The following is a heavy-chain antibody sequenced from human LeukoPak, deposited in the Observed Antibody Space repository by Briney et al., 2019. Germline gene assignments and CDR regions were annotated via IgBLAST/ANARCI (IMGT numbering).Heavy chain of an antibody. Sequence: SETLSLTCPVSGGSISSSSYYWGCIRQPPGKGLGWIGSIQYNVSACYNPSLESRVIMSVDTSTNQFSLNLTSVTAADAAMYYCARDRGVPRPYYFDQWGQGTLVTVSP. CDR3: ARDRGVPRPYYFDQ. CDR1: GGSISSSSYY. V-gene: IGHV4-39*07. CDR2: IQYNVSA. J-gene: IGHJ4*02. D-gene: IGHD3-10*01.